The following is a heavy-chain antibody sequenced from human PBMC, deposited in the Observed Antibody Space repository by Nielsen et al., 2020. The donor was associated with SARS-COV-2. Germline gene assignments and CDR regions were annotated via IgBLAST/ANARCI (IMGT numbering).Heavy chain of an antibody. CDR3: AKNQKDTAMAALDY. D-gene: IGHD5-18*01. V-gene: IGHV3-9*01. CDR2: ISWNSGSI. J-gene: IGHJ4*02. CDR1: GFTFDDYA. Sequence: GGSLRLSCAASGFTFDDYAMHWVRQAPGKGLEWVSGISWNSGSIGYADSVKGRFTISRDNAKNSLYLQMNSLRAEDTALYYCAKNQKDTAMAALDYWGQGTLVTVSS.